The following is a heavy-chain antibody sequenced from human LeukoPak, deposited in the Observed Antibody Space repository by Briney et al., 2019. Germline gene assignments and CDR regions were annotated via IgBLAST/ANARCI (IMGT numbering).Heavy chain of an antibody. CDR3: ASAEQLALGSNWFDP. D-gene: IGHD1-1*01. Sequence: GGSLRLSCAASGFIVSSNYMSWVRQAPGKGLEWVSVIYSSGKTYYADSVKDRFTISRDTSKNTLYLQMDSLRAEDTAVYYCASAEQLALGSNWFDPWGQGTLVTVSS. V-gene: IGHV3-66*01. CDR1: GFIVSSNY. J-gene: IGHJ5*02. CDR2: IYSSGKT.